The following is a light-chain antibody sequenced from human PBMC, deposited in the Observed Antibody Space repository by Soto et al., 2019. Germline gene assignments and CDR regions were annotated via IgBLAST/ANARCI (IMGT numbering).Light chain of an antibody. J-gene: IGKJ1*01. CDR2: GVS. CDR3: YQYGSTPPT. CDR1: QSVTSNY. V-gene: IGKV3-20*01. Sequence: EVVMTQSPATLSVSPGERATLSCRASQSVTSNYLAWYQQKPGQAPRLLIYGVSNRATGIPDRFSGSGSGTDFTLTISRLEPEDFVVFYCYQYGSTPPTFGQGTKVDIK.